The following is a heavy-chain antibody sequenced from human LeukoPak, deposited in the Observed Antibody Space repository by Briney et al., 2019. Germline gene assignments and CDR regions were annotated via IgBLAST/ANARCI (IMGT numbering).Heavy chain of an antibody. CDR3: ARVRGGYYFDY. Sequence: PGGSLRLSCAASGFIFSSYWMTWVRQAPGKGLEWVANIKQHGNEKYYVDSVKGRFTISRDNAKNSLHLRMNGLRAEDTAVYYCARVRGGYYFDYWGQGTLVTVSS. CDR2: IKQHGNEK. CDR1: GFIFSSYW. D-gene: IGHD3-16*01. V-gene: IGHV3-7*05. J-gene: IGHJ4*02.